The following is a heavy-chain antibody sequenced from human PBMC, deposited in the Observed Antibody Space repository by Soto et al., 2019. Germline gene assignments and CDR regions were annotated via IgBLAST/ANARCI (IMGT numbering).Heavy chain of an antibody. Sequence: QVQLQRWGAGLLKPSETLSLTCGVYGASFGGYFWRWIRQPPGKGLEWIGEITHGGLTNYNPSLKSLNALSVNTSKNQFSLKLSSVTAADAAVYYCARQGAVTVMFYYHGMDVWGQGTSVTVSS. J-gene: IGHJ6*02. D-gene: IGHD2-21*02. CDR1: GASFGGYF. CDR3: ARQGAVTVMFYYHGMDV. V-gene: IGHV4-34*02. CDR2: ITHGGLT.